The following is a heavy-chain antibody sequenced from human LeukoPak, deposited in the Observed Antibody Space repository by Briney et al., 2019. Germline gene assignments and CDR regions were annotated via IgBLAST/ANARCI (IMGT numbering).Heavy chain of an antibody. CDR1: GFTVSSNY. Sequence: GGSLRLSCAASGFTVSSNYMSWVRQAPGKGLEWVSVIYSGGSTYYADSVKGRFTISRDNSKNTPYLQMNSLRVEDTAVYYCAREIYCSASSCTGGVFDIWGQGTMVTVSS. CDR3: AREIYCSASSCTGGVFDI. V-gene: IGHV3-53*01. CDR2: IYSGGST. J-gene: IGHJ3*02. D-gene: IGHD2-15*01.